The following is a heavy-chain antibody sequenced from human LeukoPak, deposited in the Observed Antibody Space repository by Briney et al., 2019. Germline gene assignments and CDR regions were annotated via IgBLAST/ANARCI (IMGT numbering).Heavy chain of an antibody. V-gene: IGHV3-66*01. Sequence: GRSLRLSCAASGFTFSSYGMHWVRQVPGKGLEWVSVIYSGGDTYYTDSVKGRFTISRDNSKNTLHLQMNSLRVEDTAVYYCARSNCNSCYLGVWYYFDYWGQGTLVTVSS. J-gene: IGHJ4*02. CDR3: ARSNCNSCYLGVWYYFDY. CDR2: IYSGGDT. CDR1: GFTFSSYG. D-gene: IGHD1/OR15-1a*01.